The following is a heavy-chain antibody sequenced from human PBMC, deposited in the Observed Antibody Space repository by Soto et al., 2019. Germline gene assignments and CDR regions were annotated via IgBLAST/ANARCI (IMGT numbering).Heavy chain of an antibody. Sequence: GGSLRLSCAASGFTFSSYGMPWVRQAPGKGLEWVAVISYDGSNKYYADSVKGRFTISRDNSKNTLYLQMNSLRAEDTAVYYCAKSRRSTYYGMDVWGQGTTVTVSS. CDR1: GFTFSSYG. CDR3: AKSRRSTYYGMDV. CDR2: ISYDGSNK. V-gene: IGHV3-30*18. D-gene: IGHD1-26*01. J-gene: IGHJ6*02.